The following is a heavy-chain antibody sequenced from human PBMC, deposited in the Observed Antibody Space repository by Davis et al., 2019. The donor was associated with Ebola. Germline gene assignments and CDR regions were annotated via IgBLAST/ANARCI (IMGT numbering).Heavy chain of an antibody. Sequence: ASVPVSCKASGYTFPNYGITWVRQAPGQGLEWMGWINPHHGNTNYAQNVQGRVIMTSDTATTTAYMEVGSLRSDDTAVYYCARAQFPTTRDHWGQGTLVTVSS. CDR3: ARAQFPTTRDH. CDR2: INPHHGNT. J-gene: IGHJ4*02. D-gene: IGHD1-1*01. CDR1: GYTFPNYG. V-gene: IGHV1-18*04.